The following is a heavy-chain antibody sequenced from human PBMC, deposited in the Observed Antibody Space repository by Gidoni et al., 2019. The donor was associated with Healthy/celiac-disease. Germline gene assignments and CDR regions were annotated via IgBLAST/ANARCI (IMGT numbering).Heavy chain of an antibody. V-gene: IGHV3-11*06. J-gene: IGHJ4*02. CDR2: ISSSSSYT. CDR3: ARVSYYYDSSGYYPDY. Sequence: QVQLVESGGGLVTPGGSLRLSCAAPGFTFSAYYMSWIRQAPGKGLEWVSYISSSSSYTNYADSVKGRFTISRDNAKNSLYLQMNSLRAEDTAVYYCARVSYYYDSSGYYPDYWGQGTLVTVSS. CDR1: GFTFSAYY. D-gene: IGHD3-22*01.